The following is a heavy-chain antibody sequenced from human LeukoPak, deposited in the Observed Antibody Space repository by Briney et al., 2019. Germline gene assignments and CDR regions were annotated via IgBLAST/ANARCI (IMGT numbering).Heavy chain of an antibody. V-gene: IGHV4-39*01. D-gene: IGHD2-2*01. CDR3: ARSSAEPPYYFDY. Sequence: SETLSLTCTVSGGSISSSSYYWGWIRQPPGKGLEWIGSIYYSGSTYYNPSLRSRVTISVDTSKNQFSLKLRSVTAADTAVYYCARSSAEPPYYFDYWGQGTLVTVSS. CDR2: IYYSGST. CDR1: GGSISSSSYY. J-gene: IGHJ4*02.